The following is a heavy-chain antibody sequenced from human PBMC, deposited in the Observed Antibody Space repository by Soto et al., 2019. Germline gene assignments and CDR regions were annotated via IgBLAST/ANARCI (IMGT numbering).Heavy chain of an antibody. V-gene: IGHV4-34*01. J-gene: IGHJ1*01. CDR3: ARGLGNCSGGSCYPRRIPYEYFQH. CDR2: INHSGST. CDR1: GGSFSGYY. D-gene: IGHD2-15*01. Sequence: SETLSLTCAVYGGSFSGYYWSWIRQPPGKGLEWIGEINHSGSTNYNPSLKSRVTISVDTSKNQFSLKLSSVTAADTAVYYCARGLGNCSGGSCYPRRIPYEYFQHWGQGTLVTVSS.